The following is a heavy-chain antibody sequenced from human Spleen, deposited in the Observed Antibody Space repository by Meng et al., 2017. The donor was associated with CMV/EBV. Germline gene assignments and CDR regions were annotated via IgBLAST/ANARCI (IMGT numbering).Heavy chain of an antibody. CDR2: FYHSGTT. Sequence: SETLSLTCSVSGYYISDGYYWGWIRQPPGKGLEWIGSFYHSGTTYYTPSLKSRVTLSEDTSKNKFSLRLTSVTAADTAVYFCTRGDSSVGLDAFDIWGQGTMVTVSS. V-gene: IGHV4-38-2*02. D-gene: IGHD3-22*01. CDR3: TRGDSSVGLDAFDI. J-gene: IGHJ3*02. CDR1: GYYISDGYY.